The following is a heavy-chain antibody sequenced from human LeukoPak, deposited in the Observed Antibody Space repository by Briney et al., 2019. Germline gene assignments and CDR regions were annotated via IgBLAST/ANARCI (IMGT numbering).Heavy chain of an antibody. D-gene: IGHD1-1*01. V-gene: IGHV3-15*01. Sequence: GSLRLSRTASGFSFSNAYMNWVRQAPGRGLEWIGRIKTKTDGGTPDYAAPVKDRFTISRDDSKSTLYLQMDSLKTEDTAVYYCATATTWIPAPSYWGQGTLVTVSS. J-gene: IGHJ4*02. CDR2: IKTKTDGGTP. CDR1: GFSFSNAY. CDR3: ATATTWIPAPSY.